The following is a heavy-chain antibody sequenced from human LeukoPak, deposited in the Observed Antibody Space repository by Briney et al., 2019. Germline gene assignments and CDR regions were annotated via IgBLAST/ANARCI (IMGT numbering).Heavy chain of an antibody. D-gene: IGHD6-13*01. Sequence: GGSLRLSCVASGFPFSSYSFHWVRQAPGKGLEWVALLSYDGSIKHYADSVKGRFTLSRDNSKSSVYLQMDSLKADDTAVYYCARGVSTWYRIDYWGQGTLVTVSS. CDR2: LSYDGSIK. J-gene: IGHJ4*02. CDR1: GFPFSSYS. V-gene: IGHV3-30*01. CDR3: ARGVSTWYRIDY.